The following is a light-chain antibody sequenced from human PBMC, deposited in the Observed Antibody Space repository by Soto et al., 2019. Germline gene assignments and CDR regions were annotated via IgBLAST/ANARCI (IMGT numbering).Light chain of an antibody. V-gene: IGKV1-5*03. CDR2: KAS. Sequence: DIQMTQSPSTLSASVGDRVTITCRASQSITSWLAWFQQKPWKAPKLLIYKASSLESGVPSRFSGSGSATEITLTISSLQPDDFATYYCQQYNSYSWTCGNGTKVEIK. CDR1: QSITSW. J-gene: IGKJ1*01. CDR3: QQYNSYSWT.